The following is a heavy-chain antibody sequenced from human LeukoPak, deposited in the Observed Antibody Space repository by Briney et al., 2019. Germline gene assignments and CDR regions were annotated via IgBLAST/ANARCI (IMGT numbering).Heavy chain of an antibody. J-gene: IGHJ4*02. CDR3: ARDGTAVAGIHY. V-gene: IGHV3-33*01. D-gene: IGHD6-19*01. CDR1: GFPFSGFG. CDR2: IWHDGSNK. Sequence: GGSLRLSCTASGFPFSGFGMHWVRQAPGKGLEWVAVIWHDGSNKYYADSVKGRFTISRDNSKNTLYLQMNSLRAEDTAVYYCARDGTAVAGIHYWGQGTLVTVSS.